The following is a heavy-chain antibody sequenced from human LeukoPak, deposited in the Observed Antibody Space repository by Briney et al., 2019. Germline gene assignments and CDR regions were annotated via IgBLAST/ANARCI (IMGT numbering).Heavy chain of an antibody. CDR1: GGSFSGYY. CDR3: ARGNYDSRGYSNAFDI. V-gene: IGHV4-34*01. CDR2: INHSGST. Sequence: SETLSLTCAVYGGSFSGYYWSWIRQPPGKGLEWIGEINHSGSTNYNPSLKSRVIISADTSKSQFSLKLSSVTAADTAMYYCARGNYDSRGYSNAFDIWGQGAMVTVSS. J-gene: IGHJ3*02. D-gene: IGHD3-22*01.